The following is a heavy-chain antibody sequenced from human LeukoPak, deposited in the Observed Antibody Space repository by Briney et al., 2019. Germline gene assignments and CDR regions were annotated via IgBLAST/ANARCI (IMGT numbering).Heavy chain of an antibody. D-gene: IGHD2-15*01. V-gene: IGHV3-30-3*01. Sequence: PGGSLRLSCVASGITFNSYAIHWVRQAPGKGLEWVAVISYDGNNKYYADSVKGRFTISRDNSKNTLYLQMNSLRVEDTAVYYCAREQYCSGDSCYSEGGPFDYWGQGTLVTVSS. CDR1: GITFNSYA. CDR2: ISYDGNNK. J-gene: IGHJ4*02. CDR3: AREQYCSGDSCYSEGGPFDY.